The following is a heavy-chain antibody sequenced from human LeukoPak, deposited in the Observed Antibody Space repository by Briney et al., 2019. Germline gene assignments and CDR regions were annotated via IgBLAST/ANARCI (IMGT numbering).Heavy chain of an antibody. CDR3: AREGGGDTAGYYMDV. V-gene: IGHV1-2*02. CDR2: INPNSGGT. CDR1: GYTFTGYY. Sequence: ASVKVSCKASGYTFTGYYMHWVRQAPGQGLEWMGWINPNSGGTNYAQKFQGRVTMTRDTSISTAYMELSRLRSDDKAVYYCAREGGGDTAGYYMDVWGKGTTVAVSS. D-gene: IGHD2-21*01. J-gene: IGHJ6*03.